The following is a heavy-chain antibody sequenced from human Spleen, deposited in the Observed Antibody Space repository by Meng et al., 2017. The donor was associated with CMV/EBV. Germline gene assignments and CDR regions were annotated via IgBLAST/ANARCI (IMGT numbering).Heavy chain of an antibody. V-gene: IGHV1-8*01. Sequence: ASVKVSCKASGYTFSSHDINWVRQATGQGLEWMGWMNPNSGNTGYAQKFQGRVTMTRNTSINTAYMELSSLRSDDTAVYYCARGGSMVRGVNWFDPWGQGTLVTVSS. CDR1: GYTFSSHD. J-gene: IGHJ5*02. CDR3: ARGGSMVRGVNWFDP. CDR2: MNPNSGNT. D-gene: IGHD3-10*01.